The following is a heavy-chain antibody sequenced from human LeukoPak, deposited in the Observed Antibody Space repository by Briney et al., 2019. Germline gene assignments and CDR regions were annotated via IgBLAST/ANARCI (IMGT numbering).Heavy chain of an antibody. CDR2: INPNSGGT. CDR3: ARAGRYCSGGSCYGLYYMDV. V-gene: IGHV1-2*02. Sequence: ASVKVSCKASGYTFTGYYMHWVRQAPGQGLEWMGWINPNSGGTNYAQKFQGRVTMTRDTSISTAYMELSRLRSDDTAVYYCARAGRYCSGGSCYGLYYMDVRGKGTTVTVSS. CDR1: GYTFTGYY. D-gene: IGHD2-15*01. J-gene: IGHJ6*03.